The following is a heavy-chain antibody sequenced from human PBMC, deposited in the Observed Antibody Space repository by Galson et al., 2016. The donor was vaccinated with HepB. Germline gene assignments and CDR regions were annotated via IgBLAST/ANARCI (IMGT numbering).Heavy chain of an antibody. CDR3: ARLGGRDGYKRIFGAFDI. J-gene: IGHJ3*02. CDR2: VSRTDGSA. V-gene: IGHV1-46*01. CDR1: GFTLSKYY. D-gene: IGHD5-24*01. Sequence: SVKVSCKAVGFTLSKYYMHWVRQTPGQGLQWMGIVSRTDGSANYEQNFQGRVTMTRDTSTNTLYLQWSSLKASDTAMYYCARLGGRDGYKRIFGAFDIWGQGTMVTVSS.